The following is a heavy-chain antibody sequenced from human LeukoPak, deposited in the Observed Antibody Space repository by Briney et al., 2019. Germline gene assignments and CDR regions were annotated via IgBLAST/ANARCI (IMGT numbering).Heavy chain of an antibody. Sequence: SETLSLTCTVSGGSISTYYWNWIRQPPGKGLEWIGYIYYSGTTNYNPSLKSRVSMSVDTSKNQFSLKLSSVTAADTAIYYCARPPDPWGQGTLVTVSS. V-gene: IGHV4-59*12. CDR2: IYYSGTT. CDR1: GGSISTYY. CDR3: ARPPDP. J-gene: IGHJ5*02.